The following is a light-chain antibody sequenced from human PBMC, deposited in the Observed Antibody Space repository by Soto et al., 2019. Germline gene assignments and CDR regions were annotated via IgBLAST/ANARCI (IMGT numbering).Light chain of an antibody. CDR3: TSYRSSTPVV. CDR1: SSDVGAYNY. CDR2: DVS. J-gene: IGLJ2*01. Sequence: QSVLTQAASVSGSPGQSITISCTGTSSDVGAYNYVSWYQQHPGKAPKLMIYDVSIRPSGVSDRFSGSKSGNTASLTISGLHAEDEADYYCTSYRSSTPVVFGGGTKVTVL. V-gene: IGLV2-14*01.